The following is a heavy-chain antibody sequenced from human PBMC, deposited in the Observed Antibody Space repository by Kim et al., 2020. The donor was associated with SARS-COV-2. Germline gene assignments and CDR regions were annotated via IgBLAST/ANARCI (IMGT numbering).Heavy chain of an antibody. CDR2: IYYSGST. CDR1: GGSISSGGYY. Sequence: SETLSLTCTVSGGSISSGGYYWSWIRQHPGKGLEWIGYIYYSGSTYYNPSLKSRVTISVDTSKNQFSLKLSSVTAADTAVYYCARGDYDILTGYYVDYWGQGTLVTVSS. V-gene: IGHV4-31*03. CDR3: ARGDYDILTGYYVDY. J-gene: IGHJ4*02. D-gene: IGHD3-9*01.